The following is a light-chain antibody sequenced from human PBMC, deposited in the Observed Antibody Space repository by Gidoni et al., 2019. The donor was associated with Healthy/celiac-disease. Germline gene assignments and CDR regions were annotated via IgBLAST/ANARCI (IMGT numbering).Light chain of an antibody. Sequence: DIQMTPSPSSLSASVGDRVTITCQASQDISNYLNWYQQKPGKAPKLLIYDASNLETGVPSRFSGSGSGTDFTFTISSLQPEDIATYYCQQYDNLPLLTFXGXTKVEIK. CDR2: DAS. J-gene: IGKJ4*01. CDR3: QQYDNLPLLT. CDR1: QDISNY. V-gene: IGKV1-33*01.